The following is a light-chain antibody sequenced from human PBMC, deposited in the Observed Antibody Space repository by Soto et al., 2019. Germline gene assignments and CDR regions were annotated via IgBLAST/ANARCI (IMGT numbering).Light chain of an antibody. CDR2: DAS. Sequence: DIQMTQSPSSLSASVGDRVTITCQASQDISNYLNWYQQKPGKAPKLLIYDASNLETGVPSRFSGSGSGTDFTFTISSLQPEDIATYYCQQYGNLLLTFGGGTKVDIK. V-gene: IGKV1-33*01. CDR1: QDISNY. CDR3: QQYGNLLLT. J-gene: IGKJ4*01.